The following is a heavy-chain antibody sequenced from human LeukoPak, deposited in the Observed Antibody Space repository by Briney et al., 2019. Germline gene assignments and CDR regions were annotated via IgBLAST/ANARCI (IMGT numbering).Heavy chain of an antibody. CDR1: GFTVSSNY. Sequence: GGSLRLSCAASGFTVSSNYMSWVRQAPGKGLEWVSAIYSGGSTYYADSVKGRFTISRDNSKNTLYLQMNSLRAEDTAVYYCARERSGITGTTSRRKYYFDYWGQGTLVTVSS. CDR2: IYSGGST. J-gene: IGHJ4*02. V-gene: IGHV3-53*01. CDR3: ARERSGITGTTSRRKYYFDY. D-gene: IGHD1-20*01.